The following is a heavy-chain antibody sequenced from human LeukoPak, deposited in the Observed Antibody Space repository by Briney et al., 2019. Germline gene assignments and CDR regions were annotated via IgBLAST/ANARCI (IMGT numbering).Heavy chain of an antibody. CDR1: GFTFSSYA. J-gene: IGHJ4*02. CDR3: ARRMATVVTPMATPLDY. D-gene: IGHD4-23*01. V-gene: IGHV3-30-3*01. Sequence: PGGSLRLSCAASGFTFSSYAMHWVRQAPGKGLEWVAVISYDGSNKYYADSVKGRFTISRDNSKNTLYLQMNSLRAEDTAVYYCARRMATVVTPMATPLDYWGQGTLVTVSS. CDR2: ISYDGSNK.